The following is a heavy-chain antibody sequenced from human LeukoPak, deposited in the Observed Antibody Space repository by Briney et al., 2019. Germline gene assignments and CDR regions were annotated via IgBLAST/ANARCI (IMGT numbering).Heavy chain of an antibody. CDR2: ISGSGGST. CDR1: GFTFSSYA. J-gene: IGHJ4*02. CDR3: AKGKVSDS. D-gene: IGHD3-10*01. V-gene: IGHV3-23*01. Sequence: PGGSLRLSCAASGFTFSSYAMSWVRQTPGKGLEWVSAISGSGGSTYYADSVEGRFTISRDNSNNTLYLQLNSLRAEDTAVYYCAKGKVSDSWGQGTLVTVSS.